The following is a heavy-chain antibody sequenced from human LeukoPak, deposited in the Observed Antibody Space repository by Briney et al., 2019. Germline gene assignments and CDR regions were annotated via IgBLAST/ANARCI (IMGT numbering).Heavy chain of an antibody. CDR1: GGTFSSYA. CDR2: IIPIFGTA. CDR3: ARDRLEDYYDSSGYPPFDY. Sequence: GASVKVSCKASGGTFSSYAISWVRQAPGQGLEWMGGIIPIFGTANYAQKFQGRVTITADESTSTAYMELSSLRSEDTAVYYCARDRLEDYYDSSGYPPFDYWGQGTLVTVSP. V-gene: IGHV1-69*13. J-gene: IGHJ4*02. D-gene: IGHD3-22*01.